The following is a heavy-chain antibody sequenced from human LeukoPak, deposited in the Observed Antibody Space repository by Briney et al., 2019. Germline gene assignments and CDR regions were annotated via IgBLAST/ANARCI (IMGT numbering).Heavy chain of an antibody. D-gene: IGHD4-11*01. CDR2: IYHTGST. CDR1: GYSISSGYY. Sequence: PSETLSLTCTVSGYSISSGYYWGWIRQSPGKGLEWIGSIYHTGSTYYNPSLKSRLTISVDTSKNQFSLKLSSVTAADTAVYYCAREVTVTNYYFDYWGQGTLVTVSS. V-gene: IGHV4-38-2*02. J-gene: IGHJ4*02. CDR3: AREVTVTNYYFDY.